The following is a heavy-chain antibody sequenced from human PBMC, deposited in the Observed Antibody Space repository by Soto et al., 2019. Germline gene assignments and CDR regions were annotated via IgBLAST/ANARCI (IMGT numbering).Heavy chain of an antibody. V-gene: IGHV1-69*12. CDR3: AAHYGSGSYYDGFDY. J-gene: IGHJ4*02. CDR1: GGTFSSYA. Sequence: QVQLVQSGAEVKKPGSSVKVSCKASGGTFSSYAISWVRQAPGQGLEWMGGIIPIFGTANYAQKFQGRVTITADESTSTAYMGRSSLRSEDTAVYYGAAHYGSGSYYDGFDYWGQGTLVTVSS. D-gene: IGHD3-10*01. CDR2: IIPIFGTA.